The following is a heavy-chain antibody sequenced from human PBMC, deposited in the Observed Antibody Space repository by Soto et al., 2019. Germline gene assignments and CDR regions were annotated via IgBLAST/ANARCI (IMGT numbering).Heavy chain of an antibody. CDR2: INHSGST. V-gene: IGHV4-34*01. Sequence: QVQLQQWGAGLLKPSETLSLTCAVYGGSFSGYYWSWIRQPPGKGLEWIGEINHSGSTNYNPSLKIRVTISVDTSKNQFSLKLSSVTAADTAVYYCASFVAAAGTGFDYWGQGTLVTVSS. J-gene: IGHJ4*02. D-gene: IGHD6-13*01. CDR1: GGSFSGYY. CDR3: ASFVAAAGTGFDY.